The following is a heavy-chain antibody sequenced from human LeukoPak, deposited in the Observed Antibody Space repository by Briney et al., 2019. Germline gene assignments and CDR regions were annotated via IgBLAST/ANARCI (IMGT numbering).Heavy chain of an antibody. D-gene: IGHD5-18*01. J-gene: IGHJ4*02. CDR1: GFTFSSYE. V-gene: IGHV3-48*03. CDR3: AKRPFTAMGDYYFDY. Sequence: GGSLRLSCAASGFTFSSYEMNWVRQAPGKGLEWVSYISSSGSTIYYADSVKGRFTISRDNSKNTLYLQMNSLRAEDTAVYYCAKRPFTAMGDYYFDYWGQGTLVTVSS. CDR2: ISSSGSTI.